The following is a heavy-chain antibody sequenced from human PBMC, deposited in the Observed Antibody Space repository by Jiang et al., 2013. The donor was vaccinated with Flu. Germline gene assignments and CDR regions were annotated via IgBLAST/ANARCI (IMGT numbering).Heavy chain of an antibody. CDR1: GYSFTKYY. CDR3: ARLSGGFDSHPADY. D-gene: IGHD5-12*01. V-gene: IGHV1-46*01. J-gene: IGHJ4*02. Sequence: VKVSCKASGYSFTKYYIHWVRQAPGQGLEWMGIIDPSGAGTTYAQRFQDRVTMTRDTSTNTVYMDLSSLRSEDTAVYYCARLSGGFDSHPADYWGQGTLVTVSS. CDR2: IDPSGAGT.